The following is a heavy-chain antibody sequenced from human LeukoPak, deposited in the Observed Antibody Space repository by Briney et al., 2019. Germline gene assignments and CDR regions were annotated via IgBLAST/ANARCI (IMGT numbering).Heavy chain of an antibody. J-gene: IGHJ4*02. CDR3: ARGLWSAHRREYYFDS. V-gene: IGHV1-3*01. CDR1: GYTFTNYA. Sequence: ASVKVSCKASGYTFTNYAVNWLRQAPGQRLEWMGWINAGNGDTKFSQNYQARVTITRDASASTAYMELSSLTSEDTAVYFCARGLWSAHRREYYFDSWGQGTLVTVSS. D-gene: IGHD3-3*01. CDR2: INAGNGDT.